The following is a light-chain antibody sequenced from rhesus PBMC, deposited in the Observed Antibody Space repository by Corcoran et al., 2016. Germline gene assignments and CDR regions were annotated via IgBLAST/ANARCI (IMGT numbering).Light chain of an antibody. V-gene: IGKV1-22*01. CDR2: KAS. CDR1: QSISNW. J-gene: IGKJ4*01. Sequence: DIQMTQSPSSLSASVGDLVTITCRASQSISNWLDWYQQKPGKAPKLLSNKASSLQGGVPSRFSGGGSGTDFTLTISSLQPEDFGIYYCLQYSSSPLTFGGGTKVELK. CDR3: LQYSSSPLT.